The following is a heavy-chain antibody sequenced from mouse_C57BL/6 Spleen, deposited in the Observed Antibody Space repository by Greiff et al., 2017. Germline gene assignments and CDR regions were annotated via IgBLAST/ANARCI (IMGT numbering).Heavy chain of an antibody. D-gene: IGHD1-1*01. J-gene: IGHJ4*01. V-gene: IGHV5-6*02. CDR2: ISSGGSYT. CDR3: ARRGGTTVVARAMDY. CDR1: GFTFSSYG. Sequence: EVKLEESGGDLVKPGGSLKLSCAASGFTFSSYGMSWVRQTPDKRLEWVATISSGGSYTYYPDSVKGRFTISRDNAKNTLYLQMSSLKSEDTAMYDCARRGGTTVVARAMDYWGQGTSVTVSS.